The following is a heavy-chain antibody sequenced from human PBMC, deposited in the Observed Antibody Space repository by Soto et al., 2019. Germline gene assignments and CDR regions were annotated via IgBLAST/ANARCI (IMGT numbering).Heavy chain of an antibody. J-gene: IGHJ4*02. V-gene: IGHV1-69*01. CDR1: GGTFSSYA. CDR2: IIPIFGTA. CDR3: ARDPSNPDTAMVEFDY. D-gene: IGHD5-18*01. Sequence: QVQLGQSGAEVKKPGSSVKVSCKASGGTFSSYAISWVRQAPGQGLEWMGGIIPIFGTANYAQKFQGRVTITADESTSTASMELSSLRSEDTAVYYCARDPSNPDTAMVEFDYWGQGTLVTVSS.